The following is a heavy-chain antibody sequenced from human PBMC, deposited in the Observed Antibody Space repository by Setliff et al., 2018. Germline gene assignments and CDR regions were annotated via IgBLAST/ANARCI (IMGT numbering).Heavy chain of an antibody. CDR2: MQTDGSTK. V-gene: IGHV3-30*02. CDR3: ARRGGTAGSRAFDI. J-gene: IGHJ3*02. CDR1: GITLSYSA. Sequence: GGSLRLSCEVSGITLSYSAMDWISQTPGKGLEWVAFMQTDGSTKNYADSVKGRFTMSRDNSKNTLYLQMNSLRAEDTALYYCARRGGTAGSRAFDIWGLGTMVTVSS. D-gene: IGHD3-10*01.